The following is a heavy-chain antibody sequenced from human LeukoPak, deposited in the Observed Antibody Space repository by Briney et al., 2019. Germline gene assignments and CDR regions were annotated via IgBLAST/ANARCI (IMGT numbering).Heavy chain of an antibody. Sequence: SETLSLTCTVSGGSISSSSYYWSWIRQHPGKGLEWIGYIYYSGSTYYNPSLKSRVTISVDTSKNQFSLKLSSVTAADTAVYYCARDVRDCSGGDCYYYGMDVWGPGATVTVSS. J-gene: IGHJ6*02. CDR3: ARDVRDCSGGDCYYYGMDV. V-gene: IGHV4-31*03. CDR1: GGSISSSSYY. CDR2: IYYSGST. D-gene: IGHD2-15*01.